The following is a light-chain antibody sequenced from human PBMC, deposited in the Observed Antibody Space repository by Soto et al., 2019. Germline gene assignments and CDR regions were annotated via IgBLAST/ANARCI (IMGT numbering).Light chain of an antibody. V-gene: IGKV1-5*01. Sequence: DIQMTQSPSTLSASVGDRVPSTCRASQSISSWLAWYQHKPGKYPKLLIYDASSLKSGVPSRFSGSGSGTEFTLTISSLQSDDFGTYYCQHYKDILFTLGLGTKVYIK. CDR2: DAS. CDR1: QSISSW. J-gene: IGKJ3*01. CDR3: QHYKDILFT.